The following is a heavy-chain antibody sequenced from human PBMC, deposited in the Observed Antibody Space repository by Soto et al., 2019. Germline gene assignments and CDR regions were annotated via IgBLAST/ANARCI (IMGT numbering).Heavy chain of an antibody. D-gene: IGHD2-21*01. CDR1: GFTFSSYG. CDR3: ARDPRDGYIDY. Sequence: PGGSLRLSCAASGFTFSSYGMHWVRQAPGKGLEWVAVIWYDGSNKYYADSVKGRFTISRDNSKNTLYLQMNSLGAEDTAVYYCARDPRDGYIDYWGQGTLVTVSS. J-gene: IGHJ4*02. V-gene: IGHV3-33*01. CDR2: IWYDGSNK.